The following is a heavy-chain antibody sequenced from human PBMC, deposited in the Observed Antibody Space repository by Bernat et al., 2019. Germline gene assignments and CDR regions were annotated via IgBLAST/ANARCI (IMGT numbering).Heavy chain of an antibody. CDR1: GDSISSVDHY. CDR3: AREEEMAMGD. V-gene: IGHV4-30-4*01. CDR2: IYYSGST. D-gene: IGHD5-24*01. J-gene: IGHJ4*02. Sequence: QVHLQESGPGLVRPSQTLSSTCAVFGDSISSVDHYWSWIRQPPGKGLGWIGFIYYSGSTYYNPSLKSRVVISVDTSKNQLSLILTSVTAADTAVYYCAREEEMAMGDWGQGILVTVSS.